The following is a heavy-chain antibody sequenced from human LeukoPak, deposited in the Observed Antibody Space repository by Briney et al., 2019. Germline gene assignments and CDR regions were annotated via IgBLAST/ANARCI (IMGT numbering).Heavy chain of an antibody. D-gene: IGHD3-3*01. CDR2: IYYSGST. Sequence: SETLSLTCTVSGGSISSSSYYWGWIRKPPGTGLEWIGSIYYSGSTYYNPSLKSRVTISVDTSKNQFSLKLSSVTAADTAVYYRARHAEWLFVHFDYWGQGTLVTVSS. V-gene: IGHV4-39*01. CDR1: GGSISSSSYY. CDR3: ARHAEWLFVHFDY. J-gene: IGHJ4*02.